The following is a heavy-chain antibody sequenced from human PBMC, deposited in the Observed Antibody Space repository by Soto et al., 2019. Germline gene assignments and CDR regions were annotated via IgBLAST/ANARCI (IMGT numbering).Heavy chain of an antibody. CDR2: INHSGTYV. V-gene: IGHV3-21*01. CDR1: GFTFSGYS. J-gene: IGHJ5*02. CDR3: ARGPTSGTTTYWFDP. D-gene: IGHD4-17*01. Sequence: EVQLVESGGGLVKPGGSLRLSCAASGFTFSGYSMNWVRQAPGKGLEWVSSINHSGTYVYYADSVKGRFTISRDNAKRSLSLQMNSLRVEDTAVYYCARGPTSGTTTYWFDPWGQGTLVTVSS.